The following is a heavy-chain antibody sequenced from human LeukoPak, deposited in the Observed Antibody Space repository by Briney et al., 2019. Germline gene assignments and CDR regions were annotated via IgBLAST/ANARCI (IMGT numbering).Heavy chain of an antibody. J-gene: IGHJ5*02. CDR1: GGSFSGYY. D-gene: IGHD5-18*01. V-gene: IGHV4-34*01. CDR3: ARGRRGYSYGYDGYNWFDP. CDR2: INHSGST. Sequence: SETLSLTCAVYGGSFSGYYWSWIRQPPGKGLEWIGEINHSGSTNYNPSLKSRVTISVDTSKNQFSLKLSSVTAADTAVYYCARGRRGYSYGYDGYNWFDPWGQGTLVTVSS.